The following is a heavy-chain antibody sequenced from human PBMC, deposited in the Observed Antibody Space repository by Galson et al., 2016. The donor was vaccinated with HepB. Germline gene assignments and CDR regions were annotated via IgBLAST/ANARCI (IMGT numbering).Heavy chain of an antibody. CDR3: ARDGLGAFDL. D-gene: IGHD7-27*01. J-gene: IGHJ3*01. Sequence: SLRLSCAASGFTFSRHWMHWVRQAPGKGLVWVSRIKTDGTYADSLEGRFTSTSDNAKNTLYLDMNSLRVEDTAIYYCARDGLGAFDLWGRGTMVTVSS. CDR1: GFTFSRHW. V-gene: IGHV3-74*01. CDR2: IKTDG.